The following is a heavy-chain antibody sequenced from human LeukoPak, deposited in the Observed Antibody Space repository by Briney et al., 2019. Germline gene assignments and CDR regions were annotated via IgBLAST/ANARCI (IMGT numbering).Heavy chain of an antibody. CDR2: IIPIFGTA. Sequence: ASVKVSCKASGGTFSGYAISWVRQAPGQGLEWMGGIIPIFGTANYAQKFQGRVTITADESTSTAYMELSSLRSEDTAMYYCARDRTGTAAGTGLYYFDYWGQGTLVTVSS. CDR1: GGTFSGYA. J-gene: IGHJ4*02. V-gene: IGHV1-69*13. D-gene: IGHD6-13*01. CDR3: ARDRTGTAAGTGLYYFDY.